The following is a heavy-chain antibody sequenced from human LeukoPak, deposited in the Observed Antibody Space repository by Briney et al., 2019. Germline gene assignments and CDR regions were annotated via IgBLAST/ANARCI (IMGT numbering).Heavy chain of an antibody. CDR2: ISYDGSNK. Sequence: GGSLRLSCAASGFTFSSYGMHWVRQAPGKGLEWVAVISYDGSNKYYADSVKGRFTISRDNSKNTLYLQMNSLRAEDTAVYYCARTFGTYYYDSSGLLFDYWGQGTLVTVSS. CDR1: GFTFSSYG. D-gene: IGHD3-22*01. V-gene: IGHV3-30*03. J-gene: IGHJ4*02. CDR3: ARTFGTYYYDSSGLLFDY.